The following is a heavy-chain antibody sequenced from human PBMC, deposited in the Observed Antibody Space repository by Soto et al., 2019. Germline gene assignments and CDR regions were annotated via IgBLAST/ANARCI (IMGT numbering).Heavy chain of an antibody. CDR1: GFTFSSYG. D-gene: IGHD3-16*01. Sequence: GGSLRLSCAASGFTFSSYGMHWVRQAPGKGLEWVAVIWYDGSNKYYADSVKGRFTISRDNSKNTLYLQMNSLRAEDTTVYYCAREGVTSGGDYYGMDVWGQGTTVTVSS. CDR2: IWYDGSNK. V-gene: IGHV3-33*01. CDR3: AREGVTSGGDYYGMDV. J-gene: IGHJ6*02.